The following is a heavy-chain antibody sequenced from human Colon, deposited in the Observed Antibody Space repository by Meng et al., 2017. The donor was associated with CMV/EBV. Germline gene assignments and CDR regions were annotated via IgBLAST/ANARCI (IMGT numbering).Heavy chain of an antibody. V-gene: IGHV1-8*01. CDR3: TRGLQLWFPSPAY. Sequence: KASRYIFTRYDITWVRQATGQGLEWMGWMNPKTGNTVYAQKFQARVNLTVDSSIDTAYMELSSLKTDDTAVYYCTRGLQLWFPSPAYWGQGALVTVSS. CDR2: MNPKTGNT. CDR1: RYIFTRYD. J-gene: IGHJ4*02. D-gene: IGHD5-18*01.